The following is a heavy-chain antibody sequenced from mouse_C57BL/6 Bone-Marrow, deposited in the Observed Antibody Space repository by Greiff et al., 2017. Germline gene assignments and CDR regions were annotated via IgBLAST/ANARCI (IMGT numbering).Heavy chain of an antibody. CDR3: ARIAPSNWGDFAY. J-gene: IGHJ3*01. V-gene: IGHV8-8*01. Sequence: QVTLKVSGPGILQPSQTLSLTCSFSGFSLSTFGMGVGWIRQPSGKGLEWLAHIWWDDDKYYNPALKSRLTISKDTSKNQVFLKIANVYTADTATYYCARIAPSNWGDFAYWGQGTLVTVSA. CDR2: IWWDDDK. D-gene: IGHD4-1*01. CDR1: GFSLSTFGMG.